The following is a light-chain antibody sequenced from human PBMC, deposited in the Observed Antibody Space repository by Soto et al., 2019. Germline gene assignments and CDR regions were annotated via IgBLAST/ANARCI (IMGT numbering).Light chain of an antibody. J-gene: IGKJ1*01. CDR2: GAS. CDR3: QQYGSSPVREKKWT. CDR1: QSVSSSY. Sequence: EIVLIQSPGALFLNTGERATLSCRASQSVSSSYLAWYQQKPGQAPRLLIYGASSRATGIPDRFSGSGSGTDFTLTISRLEPEDFSVYYCQQYGSSPVREKKWTFGQGTKVDIK. V-gene: IGKV3-20*01.